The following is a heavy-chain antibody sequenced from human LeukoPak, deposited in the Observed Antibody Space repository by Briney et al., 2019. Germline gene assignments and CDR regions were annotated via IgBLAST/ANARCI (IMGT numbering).Heavy chain of an antibody. CDR1: GFTFSSYG. CDR3: AKDLDYSSSWFPSDYYYYYGMDV. Sequence: PGGSLRLSCAASGFTFSSYGMHWVRQAPGKGLEWVAVISYDGSNKYYADSVKGRFTISRDNSKNTLYLQMNSLRAEDTAVYYCAKDLDYSSSWFPSDYYYYYGMDVWGQGTTVTVSS. D-gene: IGHD6-13*01. V-gene: IGHV3-30*18. J-gene: IGHJ6*02. CDR2: ISYDGSNK.